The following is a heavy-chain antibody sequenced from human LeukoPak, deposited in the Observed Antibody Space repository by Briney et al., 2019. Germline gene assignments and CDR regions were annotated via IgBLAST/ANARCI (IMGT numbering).Heavy chain of an antibody. D-gene: IGHD3-10*01. CDR1: GSSLSSSRMR. J-gene: IGHJ4*02. Sequence: SGPALVKPTQTLTLTCTLSGSSLSSSRMRVSWIRQPPGKALEWLARIDWDDDKFYSTSLKTRLTISKDTSKNQVVLTKTNMDPVDTATYYCARTRYGSGTYYFDYWGQGALVTVSS. V-gene: IGHV2-70*04. CDR3: ARTRYGSGTYYFDY. CDR2: IDWDDDK.